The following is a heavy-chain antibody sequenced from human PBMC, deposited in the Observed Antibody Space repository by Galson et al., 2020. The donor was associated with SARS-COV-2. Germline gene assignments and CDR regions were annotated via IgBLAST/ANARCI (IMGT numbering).Heavy chain of an antibody. V-gene: IGHV2-70*01. CDR2: FDWDNDQ. CDR3: ARMSGGDGWYDYARSPLDY. J-gene: IGHJ4*02. CDR1: GFSLTTSGMG. D-gene: IGHD5-12*01. Sequence: SGPTLMNPTPTLTLTCNFSGFSLTTSGMGVTWIRQPPGKALEWLALFDWDNDQYYSTSLKTRLTISGDTSKNQVFLTMTNMDPVDTATYYSARMSGGDGWYDYARSPLDYWGQGTLVTVSS.